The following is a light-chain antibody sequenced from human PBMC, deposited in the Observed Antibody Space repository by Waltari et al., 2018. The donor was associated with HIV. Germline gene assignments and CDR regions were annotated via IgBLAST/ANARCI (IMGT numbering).Light chain of an antibody. V-gene: IGLV1-47*01. Sequence: QSVLTQPPSASGTPGQRVTISCSGSSSNIGSNYLYWYQQVPGATPKLLIYRHEQLPSGGPDRFSGSKAGTSASLAISGLRSEDEADYYCAVWDDSLSGWVFGGGTKLTVL. CDR3: AVWDDSLSGWV. CDR2: RHE. CDR1: SSNIGSNY. J-gene: IGLJ3*02.